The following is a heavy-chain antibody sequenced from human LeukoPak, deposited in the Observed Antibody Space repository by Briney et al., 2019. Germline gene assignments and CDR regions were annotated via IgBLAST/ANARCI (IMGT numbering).Heavy chain of an antibody. CDR3: AREMGRYYGSGSYYNANYYYYGMDV. CDR1: GFTFSSYA. J-gene: IGHJ6*02. V-gene: IGHV3-30*04. Sequence: PGGSLRLSCAASGFTFSSYAMHWVRQAPGKGLEWVAVISYDGSNKYYADSVKGRFTISRDNAKNSLYLQMNSLRAEDTAVYYCAREMGRYYGSGSYYNANYYYYGMDVWGQGTTVTVSS. CDR2: ISYDGSNK. D-gene: IGHD3-10*01.